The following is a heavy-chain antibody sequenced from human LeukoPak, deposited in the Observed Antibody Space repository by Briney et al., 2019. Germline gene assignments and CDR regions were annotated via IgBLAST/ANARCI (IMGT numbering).Heavy chain of an antibody. CDR3: ARGVVVAAIHPFFDY. Sequence: SETLSLTCTVSGGPISSYYWSWIRQPPGKGLEWIGYIYYSGSTNYSPSLKSRVTISVGTSKNQFSLELTSVTAADTAVYYCARGVVVAAIHPFFDYWGQGSLVTVSS. D-gene: IGHD2-15*01. V-gene: IGHV4-59*01. CDR2: IYYSGST. J-gene: IGHJ4*02. CDR1: GGPISSYY.